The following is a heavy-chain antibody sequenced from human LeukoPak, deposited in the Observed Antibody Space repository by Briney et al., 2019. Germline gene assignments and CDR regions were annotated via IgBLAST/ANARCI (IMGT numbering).Heavy chain of an antibody. CDR3: ARGRYSYGYVDY. CDR1: GFTFTSYW. Sequence: GGSLRLSCAASGFTFTSYWMHWVRQVPGKGLMWVSRINNDETDARYADSVKGRFTISRDNSKNTLFLQMNSLRADDTAVYYCARGRYSYGYVDYWGQGTLVTVSS. D-gene: IGHD5-18*01. V-gene: IGHV3-74*01. J-gene: IGHJ4*02. CDR2: INNDETDA.